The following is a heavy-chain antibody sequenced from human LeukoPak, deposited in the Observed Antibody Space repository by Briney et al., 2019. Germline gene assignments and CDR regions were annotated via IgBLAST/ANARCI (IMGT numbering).Heavy chain of an antibody. Sequence: SVKVSCKASRGTFNSYTISWVRQAPGQGLEWMGRIIPILGIANYAQKFQGRVTITADKSTSTAYMELSSLRSEDTAVYYCSGGSYGEYFQHWGQGTLVTVSS. CDR1: RGTFNSYT. CDR2: IIPILGIA. J-gene: IGHJ1*01. CDR3: SGGSYGEYFQH. D-gene: IGHD1-26*01. V-gene: IGHV1-69*02.